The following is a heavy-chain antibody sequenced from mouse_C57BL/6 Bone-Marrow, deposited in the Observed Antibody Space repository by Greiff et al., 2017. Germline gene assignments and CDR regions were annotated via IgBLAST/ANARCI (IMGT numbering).Heavy chain of an antibody. CDR1: GYTFTSYW. Sequence: QVQLQQPGAELVRPGSSVKLSCKASGYTFTSYWMHWVKQRPIQGLEWIGNIDPSDSETHYNQKFKDKATLTVDKSSSTAYMQLSSLTSEDSAVYYCARGDLLWLRRGYYYAMDYWGQGTSVTVSS. CDR3: ARGDLLWLRRGYYYAMDY. J-gene: IGHJ4*01. D-gene: IGHD2-2*01. CDR2: IDPSDSET. V-gene: IGHV1-52*01.